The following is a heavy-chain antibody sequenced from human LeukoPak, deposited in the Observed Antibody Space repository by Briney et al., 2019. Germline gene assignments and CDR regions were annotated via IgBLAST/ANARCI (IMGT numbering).Heavy chain of an antibody. CDR1: GGSINSYY. D-gene: IGHD6-13*01. CDR2: IYYSGST. Sequence: SETLSLTCTVSGGSINSYYWSWIRQPPGKGLEWIGYIYYSGSTNYNPSLKSRVTISVDTSKNQFSLKLSSVIAADTAVYYCARGLAAAGTSYFDYWGQGTLVTVSS. CDR3: ARGLAAAGTSYFDY. V-gene: IGHV4-59*01. J-gene: IGHJ4*02.